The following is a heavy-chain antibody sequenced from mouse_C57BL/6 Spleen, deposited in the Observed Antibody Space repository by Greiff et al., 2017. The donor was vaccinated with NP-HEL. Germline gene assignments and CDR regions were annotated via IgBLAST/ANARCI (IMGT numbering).Heavy chain of an antibody. J-gene: IGHJ4*01. V-gene: IGHV1-7*01. CDR3: AGPTVTTVVGSLDY. Sequence: VQLQQSGAELAKPGASVKLSCKASGYTFTSYWMHWVKQRPGQGLEWIGYINPSSGYTKYNQKFKDKATLTADKSSSTAYMQLSSLTYADAAVYYCAGPTVTTVVGSLDYWGQGTSVTVSS. D-gene: IGHD1-1*01. CDR2: INPSSGYT. CDR1: GYTFTSYW.